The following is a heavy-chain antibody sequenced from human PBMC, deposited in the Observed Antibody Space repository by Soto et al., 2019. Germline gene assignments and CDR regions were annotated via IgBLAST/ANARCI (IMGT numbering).Heavy chain of an antibody. D-gene: IGHD2-15*01. CDR2: IIPIFGTA. J-gene: IGHJ6*02. CDR3: ASCSGGSCYEDRYYYGMDV. Sequence: QVQLVQSGAEVKKPGSSVKVSCKASGGTFSSYAISWVRQAPGQGLEWMGGIIPIFGTANYAQKFQGRVTITADESTSTAYMEQSSLRSDDTAVYYCASCSGGSCYEDRYYYGMDVWGQGTTVTVSS. V-gene: IGHV1-69*01. CDR1: GGTFSSYA.